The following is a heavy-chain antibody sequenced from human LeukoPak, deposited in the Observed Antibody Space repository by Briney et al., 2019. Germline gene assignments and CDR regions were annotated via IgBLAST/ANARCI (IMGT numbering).Heavy chain of an antibody. D-gene: IGHD6-13*01. J-gene: IGHJ6*02. Sequence: ASVKVSCKASGYTFTGYYMHWVRQAPGQGLEWMGWINPNSGGTNYAQKFQGRVTMTRDTSISTAYMELSRLRSDDTAVYYCARDPSIAAAGSYYYYGMDVWGQGTTVTVS. CDR1: GYTFTGYY. V-gene: IGHV1-2*02. CDR3: ARDPSIAAAGSYYYYGMDV. CDR2: INPNSGGT.